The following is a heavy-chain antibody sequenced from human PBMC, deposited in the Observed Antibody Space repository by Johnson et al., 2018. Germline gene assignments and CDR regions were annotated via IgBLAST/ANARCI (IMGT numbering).Heavy chain of an antibody. V-gene: IGHV4-31*03. D-gene: IGHD6-6*01. Sequence: QVQLQESGPGLVKPSQTLSLTCTVSGGSISSGGYYWSWIRQHPGKGLEWIGEINHSGSTNYNPPLKSRVTIPVDTSKNPFSLKLSSVTAADTAVYYGAGGGAALSGDVWGKGTTVTVSS. CDR2: INHSGST. J-gene: IGHJ6*04. CDR1: GGSISSGGYY. CDR3: AGGGAALSGDV.